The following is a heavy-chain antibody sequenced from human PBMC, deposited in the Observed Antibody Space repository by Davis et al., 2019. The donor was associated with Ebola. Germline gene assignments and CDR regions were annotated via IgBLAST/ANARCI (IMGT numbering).Heavy chain of an antibody. Sequence: ASVKVSCKASGYTFTSYAMHWVRQAPGQRLEWMGWINAGNGNTKYSQKFQGRVTITRDTSASTAYMELSRLRSEDTAVYYCARSTSTPFGVVIMPYYFDYWGQGTLVTVPS. CDR1: GYTFTSYA. J-gene: IGHJ4*02. V-gene: IGHV1-3*01. D-gene: IGHD3-3*01. CDR2: INAGNGNT. CDR3: ARSTSTPFGVVIMPYYFDY.